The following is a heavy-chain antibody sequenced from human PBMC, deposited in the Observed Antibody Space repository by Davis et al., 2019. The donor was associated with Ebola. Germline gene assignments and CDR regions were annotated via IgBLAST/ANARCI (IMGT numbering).Heavy chain of an antibody. CDR3: RDVAGRAGY. V-gene: IGHV3-23*01. CDR1: GFTLRNSA. J-gene: IGHJ4*02. CDR2: ISESGGRS. Sequence: GESLKISCAASGFTLRNSAMSWVRQAPGKGLEWVSAISESGGRSYYADSVRGRFTISRDNAKNTLFLQMNSLRADDTAVYCARDVAGRAGYWGQGTLVTVSS. D-gene: IGHD1-14*01.